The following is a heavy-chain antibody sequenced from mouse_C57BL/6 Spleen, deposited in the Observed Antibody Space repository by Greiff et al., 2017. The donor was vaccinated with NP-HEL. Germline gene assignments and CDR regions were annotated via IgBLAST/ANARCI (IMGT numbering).Heavy chain of an antibody. CDR2: IDPSDSYT. CDR3: ARGVTNYYYAMDY. J-gene: IGHJ4*01. Sequence: VQLKQPGAELVMPGASVKLSCKASGYTFTSYWMHWVKQRPGQGLEWIGEIDPSDSYTNYNQKFKGKSTLTVDKSSSTAYMQLSSLTSEDSAVYYCARGVTNYYYAMDYWGQGTSVTVSS. V-gene: IGHV1-69*01. D-gene: IGHD2-2*01. CDR1: GYTFTSYW.